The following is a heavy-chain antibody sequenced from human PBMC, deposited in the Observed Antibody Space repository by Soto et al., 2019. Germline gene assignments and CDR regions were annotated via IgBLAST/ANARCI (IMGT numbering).Heavy chain of an antibody. D-gene: IGHD2-2*01. CDR2: IYYSGST. CDR3: ARERYXSSTSCTLGYYYYGMDV. J-gene: IGHJ6*02. V-gene: IGHV4-31*03. Sequence: SETLSLTCTVSGGSISSGGYYWSWIRQHPGKSLEWIGYIYYSGSTYYNPSLKSRVTISVDTSKNQFSLKLSSVTAADTAVYYCARERYXSSTSCTLGYYYYGMDVWGQGTTVTVSS. CDR1: GGSISSGGYY.